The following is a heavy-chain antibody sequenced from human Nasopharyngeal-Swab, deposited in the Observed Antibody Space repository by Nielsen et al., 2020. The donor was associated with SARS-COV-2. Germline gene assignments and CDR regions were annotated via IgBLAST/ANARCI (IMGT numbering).Heavy chain of an antibody. CDR1: GFPFSLYT. CDR3: TRDTPAMFAY. J-gene: IGHJ4*02. Sequence: GESLKISCAASGFPFSLYTINWVRQAPGKRLEWVSAISSTGDYIYYAASVKGRFTISRDNAKNSVYLQMNSLRVEDTALYYCTRDTPAMFAYWGQGTLVSVSS. D-gene: IGHD2-15*01. CDR2: ISSTGDYI. V-gene: IGHV3-21*01.